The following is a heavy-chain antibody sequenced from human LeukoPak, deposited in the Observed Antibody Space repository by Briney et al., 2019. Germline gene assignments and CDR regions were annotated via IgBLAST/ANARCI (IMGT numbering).Heavy chain of an antibody. J-gene: IGHJ5*02. CDR1: GGSISSSSYY. CDR2: INHSGST. V-gene: IGHV4-39*07. Sequence: KPSETLSLTCTVSGGSISSSSYYWGWIRQPPGKGLEWIGEINHSGSTNYNPSLKSRVTISVDTSKNQFSLKLSSVTAADTAVYYCARRRGIAAAGFRNWFDPWGQGTLVTVSS. CDR3: ARRRGIAAAGFRNWFDP. D-gene: IGHD6-13*01.